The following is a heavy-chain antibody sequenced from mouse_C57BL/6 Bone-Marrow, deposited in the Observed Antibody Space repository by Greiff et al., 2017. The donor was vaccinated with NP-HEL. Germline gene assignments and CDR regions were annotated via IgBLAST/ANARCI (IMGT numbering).Heavy chain of an antibody. CDR2: IDPSDSET. J-gene: IGHJ4*01. CDR1: GYTFTSYW. V-gene: IGHV1-52*01. CDR3: ASYYYGSSPYAMDY. Sequence: QVQLQQPGAELVRPGSSVKLSCKASGYTFTSYWMHWVKQRPIQGLEWIGNIDPSDSETHYNQKFKDKATLTVDKSSSTAYMQLSSLTSEDSAVYYCASYYYGSSPYAMDYWGQGTSVTVPS. D-gene: IGHD1-1*01.